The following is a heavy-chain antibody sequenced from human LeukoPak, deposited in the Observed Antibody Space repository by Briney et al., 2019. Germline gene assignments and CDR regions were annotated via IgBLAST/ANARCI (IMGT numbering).Heavy chain of an antibody. CDR1: GGSISSSSYY. V-gene: IGHV4-39*01. CDR2: IFYSGTT. CDR3: ARVLRGGTYYFDY. D-gene: IGHD2-15*01. J-gene: IGHJ4*02. Sequence: SETLSLTCTVSGGSISSSSYYWGWIRQPPGKGLEWIGNIFYSGTTYYNPSLISRVTISVDTSKNQFSLKMKCVTAADTAVYYCARVLRGGTYYFDYWGQGTLVTVSS.